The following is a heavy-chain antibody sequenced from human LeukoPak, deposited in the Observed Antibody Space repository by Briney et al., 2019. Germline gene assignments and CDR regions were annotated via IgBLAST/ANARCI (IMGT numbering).Heavy chain of an antibody. CDR1: GGSISSSNW. D-gene: IGHD6-13*01. V-gene: IGHV4-4*02. CDR3: ARLKYSSSWPRTLGGYFDY. CDR2: IYHSGST. J-gene: IGHJ4*02. Sequence: PSGTLSLTCAVSGGSISSSNWWSWVRQPPGKGLEWIGEIYHSGSTNYNPSLKSRVTISVDKSKNQFSLKLSSVTAADTAVYYCARLKYSSSWPRTLGGYFDYWGQGTLVTASS.